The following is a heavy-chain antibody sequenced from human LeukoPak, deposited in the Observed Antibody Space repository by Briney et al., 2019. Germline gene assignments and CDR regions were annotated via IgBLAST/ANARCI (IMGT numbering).Heavy chain of an antibody. CDR2: FDPEDGET. CDR1: GYILTELS. J-gene: IGHJ5*02. Sequence: ASVKVSCKVSGYILTELSMHWVRQAPGKGLEWMGGFDPEDGETIYAQKFQGRVTMTEDTSTDTAYMELSSLRSEDTAVYYCATVASLAVAGSLGYNWCDPWGQGTLVTVSS. V-gene: IGHV1-24*01. CDR3: ATVASLAVAGSLGYNWCDP. D-gene: IGHD6-19*01.